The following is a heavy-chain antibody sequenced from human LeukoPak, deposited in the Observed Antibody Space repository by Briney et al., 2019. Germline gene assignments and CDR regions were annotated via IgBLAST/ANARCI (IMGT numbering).Heavy chain of an antibody. Sequence: GGSLRLSCAASGFTFSSYSMNWVRQAPGKGLGWVSSISSSSSYIYYADSVKGRFTISRDNAKNSLYLQMNSLRAEDTAVYYCARERTYYYDSSGHVDYWGQGSLVTVSS. D-gene: IGHD3-22*01. CDR2: ISSSSSYI. V-gene: IGHV3-21*01. J-gene: IGHJ4*02. CDR1: GFTFSSYS. CDR3: ARERTYYYDSSGHVDY.